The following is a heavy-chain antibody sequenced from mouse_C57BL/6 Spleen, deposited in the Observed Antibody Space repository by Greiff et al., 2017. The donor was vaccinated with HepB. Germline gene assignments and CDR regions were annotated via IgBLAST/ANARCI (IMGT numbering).Heavy chain of an antibody. J-gene: IGHJ1*03. CDR1: GFSLSTFGMG. D-gene: IGHD1-1*01. CDR3: ARLTTVVATNWYFDV. V-gene: IGHV8-8*01. Sequence: QVQLKESGPGILQPSQTLSLTCSFSGFSLSTFGMGVGWIRQPSGKGLEWLAHIWWDDDKYYNPALKSRLTISKDTSKNQVFLKIANVDTADTATYYCARLTTVVATNWYFDVWGTGTTVTVSS. CDR2: IWWDDDK.